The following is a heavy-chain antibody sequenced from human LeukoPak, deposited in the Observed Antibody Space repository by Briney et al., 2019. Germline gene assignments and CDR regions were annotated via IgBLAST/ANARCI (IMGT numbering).Heavy chain of an antibody. Sequence: GGSLRLSCAASGLTVSSNYMSWVRQAPGKGLEWASIIYNDGSTYYADSMKGRFTVSRDNSKNSLYLQMNSLRDEDTAVYYCARGYSYPYFDHWGQGTLVTVSS. V-gene: IGHV3-53*01. CDR3: ARGYSYPYFDH. D-gene: IGHD5-18*01. CDR1: GLTVSSNY. J-gene: IGHJ4*02. CDR2: IYNDGST.